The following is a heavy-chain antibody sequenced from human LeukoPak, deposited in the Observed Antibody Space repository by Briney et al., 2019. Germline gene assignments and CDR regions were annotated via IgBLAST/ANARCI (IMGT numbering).Heavy chain of an antibody. CDR1: GFTFSSYG. D-gene: IGHD6-13*01. Sequence: GGSLRLSCAASGFTFSSYGMHWVRQAPGKGLEWVAVISYDGSNKYYADSVKGRFTISRDNSKNTLYLQMNSLRAEDTAVYYCAKDRGSWYLDYWGQGTLVTVSS. CDR2: ISYDGSNK. CDR3: AKDRGSWYLDY. V-gene: IGHV3-30*18. J-gene: IGHJ4*02.